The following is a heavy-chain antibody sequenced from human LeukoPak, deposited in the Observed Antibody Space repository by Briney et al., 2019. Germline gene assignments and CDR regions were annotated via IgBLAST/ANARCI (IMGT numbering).Heavy chain of an antibody. CDR1: GFTFSSYG. CDR3: AKVYRGEEVMDV. CDR2: IWYDGSNK. J-gene: IGHJ6*03. V-gene: IGHV3-30*02. Sequence: GGSLRLSCAASGFTFSSYGMHWVRQAPGKGLDWVAFIWYDGSNKYFADSVKGRFTISRDNSKNTQNLEMKSQKAEDTAVYYCAKVYRGEEVMDVWGKGTTVTVSS. D-gene: IGHD2-2*02.